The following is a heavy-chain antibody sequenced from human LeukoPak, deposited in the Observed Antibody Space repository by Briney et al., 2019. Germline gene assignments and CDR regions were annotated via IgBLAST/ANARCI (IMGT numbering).Heavy chain of an antibody. Sequence: SETLSLTCNVSGYSISSGYYWGWIRQPPGKGLEWIGYIYYSGSTNYNPSLKSRVTISVDTSKNQFSLKLSSVTAADTAVYYCAREAYCGGDCYSGFDYWGQGTLVTVSS. D-gene: IGHD2-21*02. J-gene: IGHJ4*02. CDR3: AREAYCGGDCYSGFDY. CDR1: GYSISSGYY. V-gene: IGHV4-61*01. CDR2: IYYSGST.